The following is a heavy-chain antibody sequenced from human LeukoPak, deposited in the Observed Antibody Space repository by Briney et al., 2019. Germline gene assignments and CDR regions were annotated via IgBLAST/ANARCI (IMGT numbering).Heavy chain of an antibody. J-gene: IGHJ4*02. CDR2: IITDFGKP. V-gene: IGHV7-4-1*02. Sequence: ASVKVSCKASGCTFTNYAMSWVRQAPGQGLEWMGGIITDFGKPTYAQSFPGRVVFSVDTSVSTAYLQISSLKAEDTAVYYCARKGRGVCHFDYWGQGTLVTVHS. CDR1: GCTFTNYA. CDR3: ARKGRGVCHFDY. D-gene: IGHD3-10*01.